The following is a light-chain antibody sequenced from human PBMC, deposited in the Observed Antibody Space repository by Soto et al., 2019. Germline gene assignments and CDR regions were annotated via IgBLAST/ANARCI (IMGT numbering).Light chain of an antibody. CDR2: KAS. V-gene: IGKV1-5*03. CDR1: QTISSW. Sequence: DIQMTQSPSTLSASVGDRVTITCRASQTISSWLAWYQQKPGKAPKLLIYKASSLESGVPSRFSGSGSGTEFTLTISSLQPDDFATYYCQQYQSSWTFGQGTKVDI. J-gene: IGKJ1*01. CDR3: QQYQSSWT.